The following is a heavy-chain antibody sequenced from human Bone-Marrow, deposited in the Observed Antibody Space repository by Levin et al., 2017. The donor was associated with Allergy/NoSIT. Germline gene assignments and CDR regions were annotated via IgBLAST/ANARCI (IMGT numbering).Heavy chain of an antibody. V-gene: IGHV4-39*01. CDR3: ARHLIVAVPYY. Sequence: SETLSLTCTVSGGSISSSSYYWGWIRQPPGKGLEWIGSIYYSGSTYYNPSLKSRVTISVDTSKNQFSLKLSSVTAADTAVYYCARHLIVAVPYYWGQGTLVTVSS. CDR2: IYYSGST. CDR1: GGSISSSSYY. D-gene: IGHD5-12*01. J-gene: IGHJ4*02.